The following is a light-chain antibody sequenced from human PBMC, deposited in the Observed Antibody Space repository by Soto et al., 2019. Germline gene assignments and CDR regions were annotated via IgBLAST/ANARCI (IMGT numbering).Light chain of an antibody. CDR2: DAS. J-gene: IGKJ5*01. Sequence: DIQMTQSPSSLSASVGDRLTITCQASQDISNYLNWYQQKPGKAPKLLIYDASNLETGVPSRFSGSGSGTDFTFAINSLQPEDIATYYCQQYDNLPITFGQGTLLEIK. CDR3: QQYDNLPIT. V-gene: IGKV1-33*01. CDR1: QDISNY.